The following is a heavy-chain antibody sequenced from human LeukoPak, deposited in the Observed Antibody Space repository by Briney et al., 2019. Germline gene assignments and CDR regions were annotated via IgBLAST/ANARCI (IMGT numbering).Heavy chain of an antibody. CDR3: ARGSYHFFDY. Sequence: SETLSLTCTVSGGSISSSSYYWGWIRQPPGKGLEWIGSIYYSGSTYYNPSLKSRVNISVDTSKKQFSLKLSSVTAADTAVYYCARGSYHFFDYWGQGTLVTVSS. CDR1: GGSISSSSYY. J-gene: IGHJ4*02. CDR2: IYYSGST. V-gene: IGHV4-39*07. D-gene: IGHD1-26*01.